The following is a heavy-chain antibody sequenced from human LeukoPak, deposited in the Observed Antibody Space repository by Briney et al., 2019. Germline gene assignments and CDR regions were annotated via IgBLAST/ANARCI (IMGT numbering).Heavy chain of an antibody. CDR1: GYTFTGYY. CDR2: INPNSGGT. J-gene: IGHJ5*02. D-gene: IGHD3-16*01. CDR3: ARDQAPRMITFGGPRRWFDP. Sequence: GASVKVSCKASGYTFTGYYMHWVRQAPGQGLEWMGWINPNSGGTNYAQKFQGRVTMTRDTSISTAYMELGRLRSDDTAVYYCARDQAPRMITFGGPRRWFDPWGQGTLVTVSS. V-gene: IGHV1-2*02.